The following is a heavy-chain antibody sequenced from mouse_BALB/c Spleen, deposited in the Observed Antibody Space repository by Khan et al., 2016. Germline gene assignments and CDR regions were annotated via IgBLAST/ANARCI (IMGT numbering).Heavy chain of an antibody. CDR1: GFTFSDYY. CDR2: ISDGGSYT. V-gene: IGHV5-4*02. J-gene: IGHJ3*01. D-gene: IGHD2-3*01. Sequence: EVELVESGGGLVKPGGSLKLSCAASGFTFSDYYMYWVRQTPEKRLEWVATISDGGSYTYYPDSVKGRFTISRDNAKNNLYLQMSSLKSEDTAMYYCARDDGCFAYWGQGTLVTVSA. CDR3: ARDDGCFAY.